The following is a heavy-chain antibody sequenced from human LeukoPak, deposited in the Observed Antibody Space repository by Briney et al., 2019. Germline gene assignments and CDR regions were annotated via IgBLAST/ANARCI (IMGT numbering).Heavy chain of an antibody. J-gene: IGHJ4*02. CDR1: GFTFSTSA. CDR3: ATSGRPQDSSGYYYYAY. V-gene: IGHV3-21*06. Sequence: GESLRLSCSASGFTFSTSAMSWVRQAPGKALEWVSSINPRSNFIDYAGSVRGRFTISRYNARNSLYLQMNSLRAEDTAVYYCATSGRPQDSSGYYYYAYWGQGTLVTVPS. CDR2: INPRSNFI. D-gene: IGHD3-22*01.